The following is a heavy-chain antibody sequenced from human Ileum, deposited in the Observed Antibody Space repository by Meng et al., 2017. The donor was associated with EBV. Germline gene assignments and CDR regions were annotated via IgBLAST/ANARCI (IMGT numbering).Heavy chain of an antibody. CDR1: GGSISSSNYY. V-gene: IGHV4-30-4*01. CDR3: ARGQKGYFDL. Sequence: QVQLQESGPGLVRPYQTRSLTCTASGGSISSSNYYWSWIRQPPGKGLEWSGHIYNSGSTYYNPSLKSRITISVDTSKNQFSLKLSSVTAADTAVYYCARGQKGYFDLWGRGTLVTVSS. CDR2: IYNSGST. J-gene: IGHJ2*01.